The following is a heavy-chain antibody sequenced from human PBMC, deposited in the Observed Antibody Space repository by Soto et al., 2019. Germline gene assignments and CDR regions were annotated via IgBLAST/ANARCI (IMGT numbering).Heavy chain of an antibody. CDR3: ARGGSTIAARIFDY. D-gene: IGHD6-6*01. V-gene: IGHV4-59*01. CDR1: GGSINNYY. J-gene: IGHJ4*02. CDR2: MYYIGST. Sequence: QVQLQESGPGLVKPSETLSLTCTVSGGSINNYYWSWIRQPPGKGLEWIGNMYYIGSTNYNPSLKSRVTISIDTSKNQFSLKLNSVTPADTAVYYCARGGSTIAARIFDYWGQGILVTVSS.